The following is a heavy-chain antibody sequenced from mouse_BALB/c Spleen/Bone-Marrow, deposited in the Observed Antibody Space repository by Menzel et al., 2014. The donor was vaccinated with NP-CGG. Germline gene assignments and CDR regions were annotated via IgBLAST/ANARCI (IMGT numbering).Heavy chain of an antibody. CDR2: IDPANGYS. CDR3: ALITTATFSYWYFDV. J-gene: IGHJ1*01. CDR1: GFNIKDTY. V-gene: IGHV14-3*02. D-gene: IGHD1-2*01. Sequence: EVQLQQSGAELVKLGASVKLSCSASGFNIKDTYMHWVKQRPEQGLEWIGRIDPANGYSIYDPKFQGKATITADTTSNTAHLQLSSLTSEDTAVYYCALITTATFSYWYFDVWGAGTTVTVSS.